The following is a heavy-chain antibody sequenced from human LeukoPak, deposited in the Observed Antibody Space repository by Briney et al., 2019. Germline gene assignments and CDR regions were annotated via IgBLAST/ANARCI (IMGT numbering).Heavy chain of an antibody. J-gene: IGHJ6*02. D-gene: IGHD3-3*01. V-gene: IGHV4-31*03. Sequence: SETLSLTCTVSGGSISSGGYYWSWIRQHPGKGLEWIGYIYYSGSTYYNLSLKSRVTISVDTSKNQFSLKLSSVTAADTAVYYCARDAFGFYYYGMDVWGQGTTVTVSS. CDR2: IYYSGST. CDR3: ARDAFGFYYYGMDV. CDR1: GGSISSGGYY.